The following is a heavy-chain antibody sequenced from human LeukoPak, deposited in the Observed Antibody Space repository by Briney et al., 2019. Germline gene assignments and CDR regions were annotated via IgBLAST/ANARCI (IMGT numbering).Heavy chain of an antibody. V-gene: IGHV4-59*01. CDR3: ARGRGDYYGSGSYYREYYFDY. CDR2: IYYSGST. D-gene: IGHD3-10*01. Sequence: SETLSLTCTVSGGSISSYYWSWIRQPPGKGLEWIGYIYYSGSTNYNPSLKSRVTISVDTSKNQFSPKLSSVTAADTAVYYCARGRGDYYGSGSYYREYYFDYWGQGTLVTVSS. J-gene: IGHJ4*02. CDR1: GGSISSYY.